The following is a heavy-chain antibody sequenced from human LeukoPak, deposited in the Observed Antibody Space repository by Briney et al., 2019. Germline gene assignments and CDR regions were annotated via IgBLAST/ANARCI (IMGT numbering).Heavy chain of an antibody. V-gene: IGHV4-59*01. J-gene: IGHJ5*02. D-gene: IGHD3-9*01. CDR2: IYYSGST. Sequence: SETLSLTCTVSGGSISSYYWSWIRQPPGKGLEWIGYIYYSGSTNYNPSLKSRVTISVDTSKNQFSLKLSSVTAADTAVYYCARGVTYYDILTGYYGDEDWSDPWGQGTLVTVSS. CDR3: ARGVTYYDILTGYYGDEDWSDP. CDR1: GGSISSYY.